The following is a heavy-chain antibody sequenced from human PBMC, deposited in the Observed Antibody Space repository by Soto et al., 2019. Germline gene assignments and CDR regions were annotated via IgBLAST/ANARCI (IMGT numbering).Heavy chain of an antibody. D-gene: IGHD3-10*01. CDR2: ITGTGGSI. CDR1: GFSFSKFA. Sequence: GGSLRLSCAGSGFSFSKFAMIWVRQAPGKGQEWVSGITGTGGSIEYADSVKGRFTISRDTSKNMVYLQMNSLRFEDTAIYYFAKDAVFGEGLWLPADGGQGTMVTVSS. V-gene: IGHV3-23*01. J-gene: IGHJ4*02. CDR3: AKDAVFGEGLWLPAD.